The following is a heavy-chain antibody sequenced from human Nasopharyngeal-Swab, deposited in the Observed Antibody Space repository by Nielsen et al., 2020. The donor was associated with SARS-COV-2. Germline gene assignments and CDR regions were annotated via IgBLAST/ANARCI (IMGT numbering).Heavy chain of an antibody. CDR1: GFTFSSYA. D-gene: IGHD1-26*01. J-gene: IGHJ4*02. V-gene: IGHV3-23*01. CDR3: AKGSYYPSYYFDY. CDR2: ITAGGGKT. Sequence: GESLKISCAASGFTFSSYAMSWVRQAPGKGLEWVSGITAGGGKTYYADSVKGRFTLSRDSSKSTLYLQMSSLRAEDTAVYYCAKGSYYPSYYFDYWGQGALVSVSS.